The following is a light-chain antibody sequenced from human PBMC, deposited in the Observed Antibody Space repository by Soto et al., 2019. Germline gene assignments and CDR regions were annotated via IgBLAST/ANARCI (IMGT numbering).Light chain of an antibody. J-gene: IGKJ4*01. Sequence: IQLTQSPSSLSASVGDRVTITCRASQDISSYLAWYQQKPGKAPKVLIYTAATLQSGVPSRFSGSGSGTDFTLIISSLQPEDFASYYCQQTNSYPLTFGGGTNVDIK. CDR2: TAA. CDR3: QQTNSYPLT. V-gene: IGKV1-9*01. CDR1: QDISSY.